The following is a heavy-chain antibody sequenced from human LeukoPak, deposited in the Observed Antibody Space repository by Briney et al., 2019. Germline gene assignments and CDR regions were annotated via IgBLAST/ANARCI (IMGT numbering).Heavy chain of an antibody. CDR3: ALQTANFDY. CDR2: IIPILGIA. D-gene: IGHD2-21*02. Sequence: ASVKVSCKASGGTFSSYTISWVRQAPGQGLEWMGRIIPILGIANYAQKFQGRVTITADKPTSTAYMEMSSLRSEDTAVYYCALQTANFDYWGQGTLVTVSS. CDR1: GGTFSSYT. J-gene: IGHJ4*02. V-gene: IGHV1-69*02.